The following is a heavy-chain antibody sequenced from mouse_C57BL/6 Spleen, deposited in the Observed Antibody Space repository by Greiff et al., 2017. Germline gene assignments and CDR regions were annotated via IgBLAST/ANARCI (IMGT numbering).Heavy chain of an antibody. CDR3: AREGGNLYYFDY. V-gene: IGHV1-22*01. CDR2: INPNNGGT. CDR1: GYTFTDYN. J-gene: IGHJ2*01. Sequence: VQLQQSGPELVKPGASVKMSCKASGYTFTDYNMHWVKQSHGKSLEWIGYINPNNGGTSYNQKFKGKATLTVNKSSSPAYMELRSLTSEDSAVYYGAREGGNLYYFDYWGQGTTLTVSS. D-gene: IGHD2-1*01.